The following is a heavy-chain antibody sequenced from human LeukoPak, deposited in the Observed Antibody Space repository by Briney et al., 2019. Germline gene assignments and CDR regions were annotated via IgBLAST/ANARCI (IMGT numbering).Heavy chain of an antibody. CDR2: VYYGRSP. D-gene: IGHD6-25*01. CDR1: GDSISRSTYY. V-gene: IGHV4-39*02. CDR3: ARSSGTGTFSY. Sequence: SETPSLTCTVSGDSISRSTYYWAWIRQPPGKGLEWIGSVYYGRSPYFNPSLESRATISVDTSKNHFSLKMSSVTAADTAVYYCARSSGTGTFSYRGQGTLVTVSS. J-gene: IGHJ4*02.